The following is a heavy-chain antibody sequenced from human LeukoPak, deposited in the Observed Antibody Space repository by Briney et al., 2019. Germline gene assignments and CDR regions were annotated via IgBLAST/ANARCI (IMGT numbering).Heavy chain of an antibody. Sequence: GGSLRLSCSASGFTFSTYPMHWVRQAPGKGLEYVSSIFANGDITSYAASVKGRFTTSRDNSKNTLYLQMSSLRPEDTTVYYCVKSPSDGLDVWGQGATVTVSS. J-gene: IGHJ6*02. CDR3: VKSPSDGLDV. CDR1: GFTFSTYP. CDR2: IFANGDIT. V-gene: IGHV3-64D*09.